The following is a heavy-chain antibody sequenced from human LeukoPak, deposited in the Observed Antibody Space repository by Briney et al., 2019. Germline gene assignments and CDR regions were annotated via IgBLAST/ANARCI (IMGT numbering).Heavy chain of an antibody. CDR2: IKHSWIT. D-gene: IGHD1-1*01. CDR3: TREQGGTLVDY. V-gene: IGHV4-38-2*02. Sequence: SSETLSLTCAVSGYSISSGYLWGWIRRSPGKGLEWIGSIKHSWITYYHPSLKIRVTISADTSKNQFSLKLSSVTAADTAVYYCTREQGGTLVDYWGQGTLVTVSS. CDR1: GYSISSGYL. J-gene: IGHJ4*02.